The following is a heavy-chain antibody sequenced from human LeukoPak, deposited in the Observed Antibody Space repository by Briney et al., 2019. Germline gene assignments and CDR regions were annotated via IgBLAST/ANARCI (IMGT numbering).Heavy chain of an antibody. CDR3: AGTYYDFWSGSGAMDV. CDR1: GGTFSSYA. Sequence: GASVKLSCTASGGTFSSYAISWVRQAPGQGLEWMGGIIPIFGTANYAQKFQGRVTITTDESTSTAYMELSSLRSEDTAVYYCAGTYYDFWSGSGAMDVWGKGTTVTVSS. J-gene: IGHJ6*03. CDR2: IIPIFGTA. V-gene: IGHV1-69*05. D-gene: IGHD3-3*01.